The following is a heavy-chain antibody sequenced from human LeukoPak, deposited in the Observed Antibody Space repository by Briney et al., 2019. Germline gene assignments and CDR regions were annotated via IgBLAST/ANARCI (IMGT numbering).Heavy chain of an antibody. V-gene: IGHV1-18*01. CDR2: ISAYNGHT. CDR3: ARSFYDSSAPGGY. J-gene: IGHJ4*02. Sequence: ASVKVSCKASGYTFTSYGISWVRQAPGQGLEWMGWISAYNGHTKYAQTLQGRVTMTTDTTTSTAYMELRSLRSDDTAVYYCARSFYDSSAPGGYWGQGTLVTVSS. D-gene: IGHD3-22*01. CDR1: GYTFTSYG.